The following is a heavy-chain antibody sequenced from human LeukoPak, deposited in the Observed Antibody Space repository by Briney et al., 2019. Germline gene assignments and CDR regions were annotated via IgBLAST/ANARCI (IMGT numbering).Heavy chain of an antibody. CDR3: ARDWNKQYAFDI. CDR2: IYTSGNT. CDR1: GGSISSDY. J-gene: IGHJ3*02. D-gene: IGHD1-1*01. Sequence: SETLSLTCTVSGGSISSDYWSWIRQPAGKGLEWIGRIYTSGNTNYNPSLKCRVTMSLDTSRTQFSLKLSSVTAADTAVYYCARDWNKQYAFDIWGQGTMVTVSS. V-gene: IGHV4-4*07.